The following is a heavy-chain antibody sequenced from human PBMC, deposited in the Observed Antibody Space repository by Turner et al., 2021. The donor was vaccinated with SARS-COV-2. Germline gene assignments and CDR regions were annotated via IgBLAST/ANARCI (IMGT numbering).Heavy chain of an antibody. Sequence: QLQLQESGPGMVKPSETLSLTCTVSGRSISRTSYYWGGIRQPPGKVLECSGSIYYSESTDYVPCLKSRVTISVDTTKNQFSLKLSSVTAADTAVYYCARPIIMTGVIAERWLAFDIWGQGTMVTVSS. J-gene: IGHJ3*02. V-gene: IGHV4-39*01. CDR3: ARPIIMTGVIAERWLAFDI. CDR1: GRSISRTSYY. D-gene: IGHD3-22*01. CDR2: IYYSEST.